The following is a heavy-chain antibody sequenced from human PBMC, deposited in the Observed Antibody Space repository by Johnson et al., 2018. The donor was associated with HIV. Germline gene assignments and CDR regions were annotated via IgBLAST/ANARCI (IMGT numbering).Heavy chain of an antibody. D-gene: IGHD6-6*01. CDR3: ARVYSSSSAHAFDI. V-gene: IGHV3-30*04. CDR1: GFTFSSYA. CDR2: ISYDGSNK. Sequence: QVQLVESGGGLVQPGRSLRLSCAASGFTFSSYAMHWVRQAPGKGLEWVAVISYDGSNKYYADSVKGRFTISRDNSKNTLYLQMNSLRAEDTAVYYCARVYSSSSAHAFDIWGQGTMVTVSS. J-gene: IGHJ3*02.